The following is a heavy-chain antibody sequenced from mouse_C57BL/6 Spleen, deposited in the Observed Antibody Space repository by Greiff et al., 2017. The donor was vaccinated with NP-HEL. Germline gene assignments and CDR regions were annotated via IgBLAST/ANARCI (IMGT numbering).Heavy chain of an antibody. CDR2: IDPSDSET. CDR3: AISEAIYYGNYGAIGY. J-gene: IGHJ4*01. D-gene: IGHD2-1*01. CDR1: GYTFTSYW. V-gene: IGHV1-52*01. Sequence: VQLVQPGAELVRPGSSVKLSCTASGYTFTSYWMHWVRQRPGQGLEWIGNIDPSDSETHYNQKFKDKATLTVDKSSSTAYMQLSSLTSEDSAVYDCAISEAIYYGNYGAIGYWGQGTSVTVSS.